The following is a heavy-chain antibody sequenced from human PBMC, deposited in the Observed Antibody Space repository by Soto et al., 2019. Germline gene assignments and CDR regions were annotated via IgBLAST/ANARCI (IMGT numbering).Heavy chain of an antibody. J-gene: IGHJ4*02. CDR3: ACKYYDFWSGYYG. CDR1: GVSISSGGYY. D-gene: IGHD3-3*01. V-gene: IGHV4-31*03. Sequence: QVQLQESGPGLVKPSQTLSLTCTVSGVSISSGGYYWSWIRQHPGKGLEWIGDIYYSGSTDYNPSLNSRVTISVDTSKNQFSLKLSSVTAADTAVYYCACKYYDFWSGYYGWGQGTLVTVSS. CDR2: IYYSGST.